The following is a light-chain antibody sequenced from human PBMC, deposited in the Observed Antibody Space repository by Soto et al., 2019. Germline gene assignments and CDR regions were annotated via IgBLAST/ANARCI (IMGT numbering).Light chain of an antibody. CDR3: SSYTSSSTRV. Sequence: QSALTQPASVCGSPGQSITISCTGTSSDVGGYNYVSWYKQHPGKAPKLLIYEVSNRTSGVSNRFSGSKSGNTASLTISGLQAEDEADYYCSSYTSSSTRVFGGGTKLTVL. CDR2: EVS. V-gene: IGLV2-14*01. CDR1: SSDVGGYNY. J-gene: IGLJ3*02.